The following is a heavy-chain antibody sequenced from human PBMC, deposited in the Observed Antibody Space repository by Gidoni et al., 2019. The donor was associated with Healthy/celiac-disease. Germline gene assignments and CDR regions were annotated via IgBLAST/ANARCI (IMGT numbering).Heavy chain of an antibody. CDR3: ARDREMATILDGTFDI. Sequence: QVQLVESGGGVVQPGRSLRLSCAASGFTFSSYGMHWVRQAPGKGLEWVAVIWYDGSNKYYADSVKGRFTISRDNSKNTLYLQMNSLRAEDTAVYYCARDREMATILDGTFDIWGQGTMVTVSS. D-gene: IGHD5-12*01. V-gene: IGHV3-33*01. CDR2: IWYDGSNK. J-gene: IGHJ3*02. CDR1: GFTFSSYG.